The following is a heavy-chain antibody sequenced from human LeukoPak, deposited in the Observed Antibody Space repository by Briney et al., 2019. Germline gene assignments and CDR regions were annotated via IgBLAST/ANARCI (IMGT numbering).Heavy chain of an antibody. Sequence: GGSLRLSCAASGFTFSSYSMNWVRQAPGKGLEWVSYISSSSSTIYYADSVKGRFTISRDNAKNSLYLQMNSLRAEDTAVYYCARRRYGDYFGYDYWGQGTLATVSS. CDR2: ISSSSSTI. CDR1: GFTFSSYS. D-gene: IGHD4-17*01. J-gene: IGHJ4*02. V-gene: IGHV3-48*01. CDR3: ARRRYGDYFGYDY.